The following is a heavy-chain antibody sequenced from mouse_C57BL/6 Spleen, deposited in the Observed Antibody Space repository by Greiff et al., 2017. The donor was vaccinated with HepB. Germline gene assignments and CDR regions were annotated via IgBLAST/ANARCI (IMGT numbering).Heavy chain of an antibody. CDR1: GFTFSSYG. Sequence: EVHLVESGGDLVKPGGSLKLSCAASGFTFSSYGMSWVRQTPDKRLEWVATISSGGSYTYYPDSVKGRFTISRDNAKNTLYLQMSSLKSEDTAMYYCARLPYGSSYEAWFAYWGQGTLVTVSA. V-gene: IGHV5-6*01. J-gene: IGHJ3*01. CDR2: ISSGGSYT. CDR3: ARLPYGSSYEAWFAY. D-gene: IGHD1-1*01.